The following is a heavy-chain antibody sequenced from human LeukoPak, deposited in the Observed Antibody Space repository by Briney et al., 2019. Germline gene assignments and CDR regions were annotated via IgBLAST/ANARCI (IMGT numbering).Heavy chain of an antibody. CDR2: INRDGSQK. CDR3: ARDDYLES. V-gene: IGHV3-7*01. CDR1: GFSLSGYW. Sequence: GGSLRLSCAASGFSLSGYWMTWVRQAPGKGLEWVANINRDGSQKNHVDSVQGRFTISRDNAKNSLYLQMNSLTAEDTAVYYCARDDYLESWGQGTLVTVSS. J-gene: IGHJ4*02.